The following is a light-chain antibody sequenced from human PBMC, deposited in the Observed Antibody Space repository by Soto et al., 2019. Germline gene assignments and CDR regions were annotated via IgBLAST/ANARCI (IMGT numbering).Light chain of an antibody. CDR3: SSYAGSNIVV. CDR2: EVS. Sequence: SALTQPPSASGSPGQSVTISCTGTSSDVGGYNFVSWYQQHPGKAPKLMIYEVSERPSGVPDRFSGSKSGNTASLTVSGLQAEDEADYYCSSYAGSNIVVFGGGTKL. J-gene: IGLJ2*01. V-gene: IGLV2-8*01. CDR1: SSDVGGYNF.